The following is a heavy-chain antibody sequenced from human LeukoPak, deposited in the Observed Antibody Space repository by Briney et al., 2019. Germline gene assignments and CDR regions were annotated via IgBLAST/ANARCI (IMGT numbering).Heavy chain of an antibody. CDR1: GDSVSSNSAA. CDR3: AGGRRNGQQWLVRRPYYYYMDV. CDR2: TYYRSKWYN. J-gene: IGHJ6*03. D-gene: IGHD6-19*01. Sequence: SQTLSLTCAISGDSVSSNSAAWNWIRQSPSRGLEWLGRTYYRSKWYNDYAVSVKSRITINPDTSKNQFSLQLNSVTPEDTAVYYCAGGRRNGQQWLVRRPYYYYMDVWGKGTTVTISS. V-gene: IGHV6-1*01.